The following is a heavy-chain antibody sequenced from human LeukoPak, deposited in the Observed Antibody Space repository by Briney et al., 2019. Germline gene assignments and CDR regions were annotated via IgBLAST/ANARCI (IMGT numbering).Heavy chain of an antibody. CDR3: ARDLGYSSGWYIDY. CDR1: GYTFTSYA. CDR2: INAGNGNT. Sequence: ASVKVSCKASGYTFTSYAMHWVRQAPGQRLEWMGWINAGNGNTKYSQKFQGRVTITRDTSASTAYMELSSLRSDDTAVYYCARDLGYSSGWYIDYWGQGTLVTVSS. D-gene: IGHD6-19*01. J-gene: IGHJ4*02. V-gene: IGHV1-3*01.